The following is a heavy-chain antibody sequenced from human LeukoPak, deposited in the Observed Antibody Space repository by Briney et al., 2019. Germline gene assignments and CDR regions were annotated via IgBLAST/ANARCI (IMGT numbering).Heavy chain of an antibody. V-gene: IGHV1-2*02. J-gene: IGHJ5*02. Sequence: ASVKVSCKASGYTFTGYYMHLVRQAPGQGLEWMGWINPNSGGTNYAQKFQGRVTMTRDTSISTAYMELSRLRSDDTAVYYCAREDIVVVPAAINAVNWFDPWGQGTLVTVSS. D-gene: IGHD2-2*02. CDR3: AREDIVVVPAAINAVNWFDP. CDR2: INPNSGGT. CDR1: GYTFTGYY.